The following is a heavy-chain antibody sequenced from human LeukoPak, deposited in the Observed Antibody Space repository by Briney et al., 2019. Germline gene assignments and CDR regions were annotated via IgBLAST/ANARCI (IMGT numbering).Heavy chain of an antibody. CDR3: ASRGYSSSWVEGYYFDY. CDR1: GGSISSSSYY. CDR2: IYYSGST. Sequence: SETLSLTCTVSGGSISSSSYYWGWIRQPPGKGLEWIGSIYYSGSTYYNPSLKSRVTISIDTSKNQFSLKLSSVTAADTAVYYCASRGYSSSWVEGYYFDYWGQGTLVTVSS. D-gene: IGHD6-13*01. V-gene: IGHV4-39*01. J-gene: IGHJ4*02.